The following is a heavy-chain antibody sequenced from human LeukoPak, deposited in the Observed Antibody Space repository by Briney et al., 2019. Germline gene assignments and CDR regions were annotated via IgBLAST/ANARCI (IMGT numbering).Heavy chain of an antibody. CDR2: ISANGGSR. CDR3: ALAARPAYYYYYMDV. Sequence: GGSLRLSCAVSGFTFSSYAMSWVRQAPGKGLEWVSGISANGGSRYYADSVKGRFTISRDNSWNTLYLEMNSLRAEDTAVYYCALAARPAYYYYYMDVWGKGTTVTVSS. D-gene: IGHD6-6*01. V-gene: IGHV3-23*01. CDR1: GFTFSSYA. J-gene: IGHJ6*03.